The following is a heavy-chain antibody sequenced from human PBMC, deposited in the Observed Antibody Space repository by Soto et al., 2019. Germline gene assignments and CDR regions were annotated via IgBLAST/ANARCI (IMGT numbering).Heavy chain of an antibody. J-gene: IGHJ6*02. V-gene: IGHV4-59*01. Sequence: QVQLQESGPGLVKPSETLSLTCTVSGGSISSYYWSWIRQPPGKGLEWIGYIYYSGRTNYNPSLKSRVTISVDTSKNQFTLKLSSVTAADTAVYSCAREATHVHSYYYYGMDDWGQGTTVTVSS. CDR3: AREATHVHSYYYYGMDD. CDR2: IYYSGRT. D-gene: IGHD1-26*01. CDR1: GGSISSYY.